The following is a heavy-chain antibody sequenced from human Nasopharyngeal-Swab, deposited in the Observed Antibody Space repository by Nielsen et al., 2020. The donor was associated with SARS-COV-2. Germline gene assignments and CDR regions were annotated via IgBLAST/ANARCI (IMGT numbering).Heavy chain of an antibody. CDR3: AKAPYLRGLDV. Sequence: GESLKISCAASGFTFSSYAMSWVRLAPGKGLEWVSIISGSGDTTYYADSVKDRFTISRDNSKNTLYMQTNSLRVEDTAVYYCAKAPYLRGLDVWGRGTTVTVSS. CDR2: ISGSGDTT. J-gene: IGHJ6*02. D-gene: IGHD2-21*01. V-gene: IGHV3-23*01. CDR1: GFTFSSYA.